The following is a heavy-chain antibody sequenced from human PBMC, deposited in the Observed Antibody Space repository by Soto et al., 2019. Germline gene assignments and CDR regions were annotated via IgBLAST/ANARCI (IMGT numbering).Heavy chain of an antibody. CDR1: GYTFTSYD. J-gene: IGHJ6*03. CDR2: MNPNSGNT. V-gene: IGHV1-8*01. D-gene: IGHD6-13*01. CDR3: ARGRRIAAADYYYDYDMHV. Sequence: QVQLVQSGAEVKKPGASVKVSCKASGYTFTSYDINWVRQATGQGLEWMGWMNPNSGNTGYAQKFQGRVTMTRNTSISTAYMELSSLRSEDTAVYYCARGRRIAAADYYYDYDMHVWGKGTTVTVSS.